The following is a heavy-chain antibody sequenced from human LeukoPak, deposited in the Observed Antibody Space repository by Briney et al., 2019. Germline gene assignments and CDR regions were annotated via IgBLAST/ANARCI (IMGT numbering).Heavy chain of an antibody. V-gene: IGHV3-11*01. CDR3: ARDYSNHYYYYYYMDV. CDR2: ISSSGSTI. Sequence: GGSLRLSCAASGFTFSDYYMSWIRQAPGKRLEWVSYISSSGSTIYYADSVKGRFTISRDNAKNSLYLQMNSLRAEDTAVYYCARDYSNHYYYYYYMDVWGKGTTVTVSS. CDR1: GFTFSDYY. D-gene: IGHD4-11*01. J-gene: IGHJ6*03.